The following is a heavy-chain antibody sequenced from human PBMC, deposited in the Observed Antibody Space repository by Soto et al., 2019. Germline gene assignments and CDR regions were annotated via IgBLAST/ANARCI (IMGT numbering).Heavy chain of an antibody. J-gene: IGHJ6*03. CDR1: GDSVSSNSAA. V-gene: IGHV6-1*01. D-gene: IGHD1-7*01. CDR2: TYYRSRWYN. CDR3: AGTTSHQWYYMDV. Sequence: QVQLQESGPGLVKPSQTLSLTCAISGDSVSSNSAAWNWIRLSPSRGLEWLARTYYRSRWYNDSAVSVRSRITVSPDTSKNQFSLQLTSVTPEDTAVYYCAGTTSHQWYYMDVWGKGTTVTVSS.